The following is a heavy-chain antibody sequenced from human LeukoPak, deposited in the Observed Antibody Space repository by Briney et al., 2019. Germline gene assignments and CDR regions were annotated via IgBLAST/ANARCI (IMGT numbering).Heavy chain of an antibody. CDR2: INPNSGGT. J-gene: IGHJ5*02. Sequence: ASVKVSCKASGYTFTGYYMHWVRQAPGQGLEWMGWINPNSGGTNYAQKFQGRVTMTRDTSISTAYMKLSRLRSDDTAVYYCARPPTQYNWSYAVNWFDPWGQGTLVTVSS. CDR1: GYTFTGYY. CDR3: ARPPTQYNWSYAVNWFDP. D-gene: IGHD1-7*01. V-gene: IGHV1-2*02.